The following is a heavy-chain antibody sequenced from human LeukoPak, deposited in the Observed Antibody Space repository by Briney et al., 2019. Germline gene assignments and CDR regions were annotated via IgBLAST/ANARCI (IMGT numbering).Heavy chain of an antibody. CDR1: GYSFSSSW. CDR3: ARRGAGSYYFDY. Sequence: GESLKISCKGPGYSFSSSWIGWVRQMPGKGLEWMGIIYPGDSDTRYSPSFQGQVTISADKSISTAYLQWSSLKASDTAVYYCARRGAGSYYFDYWGQGTLVTISS. CDR2: IYPGDSDT. V-gene: IGHV5-51*01. J-gene: IGHJ4*02.